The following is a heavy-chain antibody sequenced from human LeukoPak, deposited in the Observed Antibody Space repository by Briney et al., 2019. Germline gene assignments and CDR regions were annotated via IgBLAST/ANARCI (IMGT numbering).Heavy chain of an antibody. J-gene: IGHJ4*02. V-gene: IGHV1-58*01. CDR3: AAEPAPGIAAAGGY. D-gene: IGHD6-13*01. CDR1: GFTFTSSA. Sequence: SVKVSCKASGFTFTSSAVQWVRQARGQRLEWIGWIVAGSGNTNYAQKFQERVTITRDMSTSTAYMELSSLRSEDTAVYYCAAEPAPGIAAAGGYWGQGTLVTVSS. CDR2: IVAGSGNT.